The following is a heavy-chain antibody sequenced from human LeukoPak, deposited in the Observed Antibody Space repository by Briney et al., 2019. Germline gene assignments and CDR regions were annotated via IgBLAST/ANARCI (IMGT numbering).Heavy chain of an antibody. V-gene: IGHV3-11*04. J-gene: IGHJ4*02. CDR2: ISSSGSTI. CDR1: GFTVSSNY. Sequence: GGSLRLSCAASGFTVSSNYMSWVRQAPGKGLEWVSYISSSGSTIYYADSVKGRFTISRDNAKNSLYLQMNSLRAEDTAVYYCARELITMVRGVINGDFDYWGQGTLVTVSS. CDR3: ARELITMVRGVINGDFDY. D-gene: IGHD3-10*01.